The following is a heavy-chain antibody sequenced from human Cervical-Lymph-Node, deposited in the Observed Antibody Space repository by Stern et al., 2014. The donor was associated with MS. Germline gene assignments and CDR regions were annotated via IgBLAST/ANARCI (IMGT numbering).Heavy chain of an antibody. CDR1: GFTFSSYG. J-gene: IGHJ4*02. D-gene: IGHD3-22*01. CDR3: ARSGGDSSGYYFHFDY. Sequence: GQLVESGGGVVQPGRSLRLSCAASGFTFSSYGMHWVRQAPGKGLEWVAVIWYDGSNKYYADSVKGRFTISRDNSKNTLYLQMNSLRAEDTAVYYCARSGGDSSGYYFHFDYWGQGTLVTVSS. V-gene: IGHV3-33*01. CDR2: IWYDGSNK.